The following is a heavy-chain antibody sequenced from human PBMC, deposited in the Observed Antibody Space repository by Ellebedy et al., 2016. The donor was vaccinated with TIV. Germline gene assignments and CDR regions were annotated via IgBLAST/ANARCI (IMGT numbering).Heavy chain of an antibody. CDR3: ARHSKRGGD. D-gene: IGHD3-16*01. V-gene: IGHV5-51*01. J-gene: IGHJ4*02. CDR1: GNSFTNRW. Sequence: GGSLRLSXTASGNSFTNRWIAWVRQMPGKGLEWMGIIYTGDSDTRYSPSFQGHVTFSVDESINTAYLHWRSLKASDSAMYYCARHSKRGGDWGQGTLVTVSS. CDR2: IYTGDSDT.